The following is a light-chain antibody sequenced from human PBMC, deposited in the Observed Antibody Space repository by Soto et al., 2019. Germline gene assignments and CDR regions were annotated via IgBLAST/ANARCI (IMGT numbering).Light chain of an antibody. CDR2: GAS. CDR3: QQYCSTPPIT. V-gene: IGKV3-20*01. CDR1: QSVSSSY. J-gene: IGKJ5*01. Sequence: EIVLTQSPGTLSLSPGERATLSCRASQSVSSSYLAWYQQKPGQAPRLLIYGASSRATGIPDRFSGSGSWTTFTLTIIRLEPEDFAVYYCQQYCSTPPITFGQGTQLEIK.